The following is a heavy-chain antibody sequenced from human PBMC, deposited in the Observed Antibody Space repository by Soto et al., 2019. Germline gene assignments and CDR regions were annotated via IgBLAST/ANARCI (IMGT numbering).Heavy chain of an antibody. Sequence: QVQLVQSGAEVKKPGASVKVSCKASGYTFTSYGISWVRQAPGQGLEWMGWISAYNGNTNYAQKLQGRVTMTTDTSTSPAYMELRSLRSDDTAVYYCARDRRSVVVAATPYNWFDHWGQGTLVTVSS. J-gene: IGHJ5*02. V-gene: IGHV1-18*01. CDR1: GYTFTSYG. D-gene: IGHD2-15*01. CDR3: ARDRRSVVVAATPYNWFDH. CDR2: ISAYNGNT.